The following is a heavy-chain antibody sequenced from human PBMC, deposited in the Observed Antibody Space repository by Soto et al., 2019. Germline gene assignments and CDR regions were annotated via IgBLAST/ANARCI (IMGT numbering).Heavy chain of an antibody. CDR2: INSDGTTR. D-gene: IGHD3-16*01. V-gene: IGHV3-74*01. J-gene: IGHJ5*02. Sequence: EVQVMESGGDLVQPGGSLRLSCVASGFTFSDYWMHWVRQGPGKGLVWVSRINSDGTTRSYAESVKGRFTISRDNVKNTLFFQMNSLRGEDTGVYYCVTSGGFDHWGQGTVVTVSS. CDR3: VTSGGFDH. CDR1: GFTFSDYW.